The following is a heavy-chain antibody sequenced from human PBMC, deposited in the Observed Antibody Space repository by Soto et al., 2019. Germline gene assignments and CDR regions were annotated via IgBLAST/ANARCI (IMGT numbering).Heavy chain of an antibody. J-gene: IGHJ2*01. CDR3: ARDGPGYCSGGSCYIQWSFDL. CDR1: GGSFSSYA. V-gene: IGHV1-69*01. Sequence: QVQLVQSGAEVKKPGSSVKVSCKASGGSFSSYAISWVRQAPGQGLEWMGGIIPIFGTANYAQKFQGRVTITADESTSTAYMELSSLRSADTAVYYCARDGPGYCSGGSCYIQWSFDLWGRGTLVTVSS. D-gene: IGHD2-15*01. CDR2: IIPIFGTA.